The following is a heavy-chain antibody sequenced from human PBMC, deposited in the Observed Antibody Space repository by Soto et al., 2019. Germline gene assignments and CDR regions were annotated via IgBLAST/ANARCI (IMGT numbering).Heavy chain of an antibody. Sequence: QVQLVESGGGVVQPGRSLRLSCAASGFTFNNYGMHWVRQAPGKGLEWVAVIWNDGNGYYYANSVKGRFTISRDNSKNTLYLQMSSLRAEDTAVYYCARRQISPPTRGAASARGAMDVWGHGTTVTVSS. J-gene: IGHJ6*02. CDR2: IWNDGNGY. CDR3: ARRQISPPTRGAASARGAMDV. CDR1: GFTFNNYG. V-gene: IGHV3-33*01. D-gene: IGHD6-13*01.